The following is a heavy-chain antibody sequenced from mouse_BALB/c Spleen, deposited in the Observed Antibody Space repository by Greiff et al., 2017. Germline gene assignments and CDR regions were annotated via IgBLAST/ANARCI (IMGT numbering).Heavy chain of an antibody. CDR1: GFTFSDSY. V-gene: IGHV5-4*02. CDR3: ARDQGSNWEAWFAY. CDR2: ISDGGSYT. J-gene: IGHJ3*01. Sequence: EVQVVESGGGLVKPGGSLKLSCAASGFTFSDSYMYWVRQTPEKRLEWVATISDGGSYTYYPDSVEGRFTISRDNAKNNLYLQMSSLKSEDTAMYYCARDQGSNWEAWFAYWGEGTLVTVSA. D-gene: IGHD4-1*01.